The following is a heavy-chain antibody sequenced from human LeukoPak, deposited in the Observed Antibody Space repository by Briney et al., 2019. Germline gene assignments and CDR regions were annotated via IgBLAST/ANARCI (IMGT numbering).Heavy chain of an antibody. D-gene: IGHD3-10*02. V-gene: IGHV3-21*01. J-gene: IGHJ3*02. CDR2: ISSSSSYI. Sequence: GGSLRLSCAASGLTFSSYSMNWVRQAPGKGLEWVSSISSSSSYIYYADSVKGRFTISRDNAKNSLYLQMNSLRAEDTAVYYCARGVFNAFDIWGQGTMVTVSS. CDR1: GLTFSSYS. CDR3: ARGVFNAFDI.